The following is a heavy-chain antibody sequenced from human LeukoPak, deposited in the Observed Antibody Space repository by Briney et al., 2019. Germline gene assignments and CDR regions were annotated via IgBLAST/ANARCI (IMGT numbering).Heavy chain of an antibody. CDR1: GFTFNNYI. J-gene: IGHJ6*03. CDR3: ARVLIGSELLFYYYYMDV. Sequence: GGTLRLSCAASGFTFNNYIMNWVRQAPGKGLEWVSSISSSSDYIYYADSVKGRFTISRDNAKNSLYLQMNSLRAEDTAVHYCARVLIGSELLFYYYYMDVWGKGTTVTVSS. CDR2: ISSSSDYI. D-gene: IGHD1-26*01. V-gene: IGHV3-21*01.